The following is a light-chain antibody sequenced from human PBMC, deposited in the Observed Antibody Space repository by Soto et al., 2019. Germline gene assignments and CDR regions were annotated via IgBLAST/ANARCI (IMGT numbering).Light chain of an antibody. Sequence: QSALTQPASVSGSPGQSITISCTGTSSDVGSYNLVSWYQQHPGKAPKLMIYEVSKRPSGVSDRFSGSKSGNTASLTISGRQAEDEADYYCCSYVGSSSWVFGTGTKVTVL. J-gene: IGLJ1*01. CDR2: EVS. CDR1: SSDVGSYNL. V-gene: IGLV2-23*02. CDR3: CSYVGSSSWV.